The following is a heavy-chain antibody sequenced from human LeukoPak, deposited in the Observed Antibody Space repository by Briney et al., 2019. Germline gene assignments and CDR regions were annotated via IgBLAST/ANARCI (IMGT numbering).Heavy chain of an antibody. J-gene: IGHJ4*02. D-gene: IGHD1-7*01. V-gene: IGHV1-18*01. CDR1: GYTFTSYG. CDR2: ISAYNGNT. Sequence: GASVKVSCEASGYTFTSYGISWVRQAPGQGLEWMGWISAYNGNTNYAQKLQGRVTMTTDTSTSTAYMELRSLRSDDTAVYYCARDRGWNYAPHLFDYWGQGTLVTVSS. CDR3: ARDRGWNYAPHLFDY.